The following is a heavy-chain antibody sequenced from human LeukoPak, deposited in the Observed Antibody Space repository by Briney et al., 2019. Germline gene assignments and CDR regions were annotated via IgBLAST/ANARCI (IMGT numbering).Heavy chain of an antibody. CDR3: ARAWDTFDI. D-gene: IGHD5-18*01. CDR1: GGSVSSGSYY. CDR2: IYYSGST. V-gene: IGHV4-61*01. Sequence: SETLSLTCTVSGGSVSSGSYYWSWIRQPPGKGLEWIGYIYYSGSTNYNPSLKSRVTISVDTSKNQFSLKLSSVTAADTAVYYCARAWDTFDIWGQGTMVTVSS. J-gene: IGHJ3*02.